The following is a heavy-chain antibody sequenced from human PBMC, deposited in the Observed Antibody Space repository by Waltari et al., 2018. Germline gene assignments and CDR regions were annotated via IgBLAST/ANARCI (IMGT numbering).Heavy chain of an antibody. Sequence: EVQLLESGGGLVQPGGSLRLSCAASGFTFSSYAMSWVRQAPGKGLEWVSVIYSGGSTYYADSVKGRFTISRDNSKNTLYLQMNSLRAEDTAVYYCAREDDFWSGYHHNWFDPWGQGTLVTVSS. CDR2: IYSGGST. J-gene: IGHJ5*02. D-gene: IGHD3-3*01. V-gene: IGHV3-23*03. CDR3: AREDDFWSGYHHNWFDP. CDR1: GFTFSSYA.